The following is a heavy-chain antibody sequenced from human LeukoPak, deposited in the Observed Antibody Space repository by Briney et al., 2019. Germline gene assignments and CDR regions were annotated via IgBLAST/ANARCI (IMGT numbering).Heavy chain of an antibody. CDR1: GFTFSSSA. Sequence: GGSLRLSCAASGFTFSSSAMSWVRQAPGKGLEWMGIIYPGDSDTRYSPSFQGQVTISADKSISTAYLQWSSLKASDTAMYYCARLGSGYYFDYWGQGTLVTVSS. CDR2: IYPGDSDT. D-gene: IGHD6-25*01. J-gene: IGHJ4*02. V-gene: IGHV5-51*01. CDR3: ARLGSGYYFDY.